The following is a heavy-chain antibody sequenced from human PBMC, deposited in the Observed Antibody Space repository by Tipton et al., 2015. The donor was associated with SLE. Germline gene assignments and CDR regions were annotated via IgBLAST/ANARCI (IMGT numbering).Heavy chain of an antibody. Sequence: SLRLSCAASGFTFSSYWMHWVRQAPGKGLVWVSRINSDGSSTSYADSVKGRFTISRDNAKNTLYLQMNSLRAEDTAVYYCAKGAYGSGSRGWFDPWGQGTLVTVSS. D-gene: IGHD3-10*01. CDR1: GFTFSSYW. V-gene: IGHV3-74*01. CDR2: INSDGSST. CDR3: AKGAYGSGSRGWFDP. J-gene: IGHJ5*02.